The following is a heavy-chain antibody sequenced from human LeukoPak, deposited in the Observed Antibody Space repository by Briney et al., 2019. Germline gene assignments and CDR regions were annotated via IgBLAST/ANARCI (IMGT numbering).Heavy chain of an antibody. V-gene: IGHV3-23*01. D-gene: IGHD4-17*01. CDR3: AKALSTVTTSGYFDY. CDR2: ISGSGGST. Sequence: GGSRRLSCAASGFTFSSYAMSWVRQAPGKGLEWVSAISGSGGSTYYADSVKGRFTISRDNSKNTLYLQMNSLRAEDTAVYYCAKALSTVTTSGYFDYWGQGTLVTVSS. CDR1: GFTFSSYA. J-gene: IGHJ4*02.